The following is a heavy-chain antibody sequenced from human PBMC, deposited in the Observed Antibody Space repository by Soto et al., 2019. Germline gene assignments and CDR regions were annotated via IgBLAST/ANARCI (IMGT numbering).Heavy chain of an antibody. J-gene: IGHJ4*02. CDR2: ISGTTDNT. CDR3: APRKGDPFT. V-gene: IGHV3-23*01. CDR1: GFTFSSNA. Sequence: GGSLRLSCAASGFTFSSNAMSWVRQAPGKGLEWVSAISGTTDNTYYADSVKGRFTISRDNSKNTLSLQMNSLRVEDSAVYYCAPRKGDPFTWGPGTLVTVSS. D-gene: IGHD3-16*01.